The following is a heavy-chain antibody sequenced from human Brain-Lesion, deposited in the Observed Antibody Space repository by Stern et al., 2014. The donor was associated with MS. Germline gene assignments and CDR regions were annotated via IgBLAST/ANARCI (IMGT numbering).Heavy chain of an antibody. CDR1: GYTLTELS. CDR3: ATLSPGAGGNYYRHFDY. D-gene: IGHD1-26*01. V-gene: IGHV1-24*01. Sequence: VQLVESGAEVKKPGASVKVSCKVSGYTLTELSMHWVGQAPRKGLEGMGGFDLEDGETIYAQKFQGRVTMTEDTSTDTAYMELSSLRSEDTAVYYCATLSPGAGGNYYRHFDYWGQGTLVTVSS. CDR2: FDLEDGET. J-gene: IGHJ4*02.